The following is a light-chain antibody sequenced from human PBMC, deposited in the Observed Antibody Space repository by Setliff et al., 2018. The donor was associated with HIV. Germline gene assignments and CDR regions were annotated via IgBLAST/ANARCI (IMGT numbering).Light chain of an antibody. J-gene: IGLJ1*01. CDR3: QSYDSNNHYV. V-gene: IGLV6-57*01. Sequence: NFMLTQPHSVSESPGKTVTISCTRSSGSIADNYVQWFQQRPGSSPTIVISEDDQRPSGVPDRFSGSVDSSSNSASLTISGLKTEDEADYYCQSYDSNNHYVFGTWTKVTVL. CDR2: EDD. CDR1: SGSIADNY.